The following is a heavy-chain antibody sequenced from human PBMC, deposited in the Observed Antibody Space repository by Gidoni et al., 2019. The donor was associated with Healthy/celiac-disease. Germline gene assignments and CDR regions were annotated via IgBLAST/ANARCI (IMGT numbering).Heavy chain of an antibody. Sequence: QLQLQESGPGLVKPSETLSLTCTVSGGSISSSSYYWGWIRQPPGKGLEWIGSIYYSGSTYYNPSLKSRVTISVDTSKNQFSLKLSSVTAADTAVYYCATPTPTIFGLYYYYGMDVWGQGTTVTVSS. CDR1: GGSISSSSYY. V-gene: IGHV4-39*01. J-gene: IGHJ6*02. CDR3: ATPTPTIFGLYYYYGMDV. D-gene: IGHD3-3*01. CDR2: IYYSGST.